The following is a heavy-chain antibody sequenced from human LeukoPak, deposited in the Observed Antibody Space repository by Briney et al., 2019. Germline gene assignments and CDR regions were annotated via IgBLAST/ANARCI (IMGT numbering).Heavy chain of an antibody. CDR3: ASEEVVPAAMSYYYYGMDV. V-gene: IGHV3-33*01. CDR2: IWYDGRNK. D-gene: IGHD2-2*01. J-gene: IGHJ6*02. Sequence: PGGSLRLSCPASGFIFSSYGLHGVRQAGGRGREGVAGIWYDGRNKYYADSVKGRFTISTNNAKNSLYLQMNSLRAEDTDVYYCASEEVVPAAMSYYYYGMDVWGQGTTVTVSS. CDR1: GFIFSSYG.